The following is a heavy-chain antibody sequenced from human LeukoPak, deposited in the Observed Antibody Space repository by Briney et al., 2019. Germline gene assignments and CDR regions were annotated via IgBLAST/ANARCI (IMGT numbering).Heavy chain of an antibody. Sequence: VASVKVSCKASGGTFSSYAISWVRQAPGQGLEWMGGIIPIFGTANYAQKFQGRVTITADKSTSTAYMELSSLRSEDTAVYYCAAEGYCSGGSCYLSFDYWGQGTLVTVSS. J-gene: IGHJ4*02. D-gene: IGHD2-15*01. CDR1: GGTFSSYA. CDR3: AAEGYCSGGSCYLSFDY. CDR2: IIPIFGTA. V-gene: IGHV1-69*06.